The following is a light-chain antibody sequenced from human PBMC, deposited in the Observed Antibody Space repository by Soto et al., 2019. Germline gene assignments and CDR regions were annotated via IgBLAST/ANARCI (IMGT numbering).Light chain of an antibody. CDR1: QSISSY. CDR2: AAS. J-gene: IGKJ2*01. V-gene: IGKV1-39*01. Sequence: DIQMTQSPSSLSASVGDRVTITCRASQSISSYLNWYQQKPGKAPKLLIYAASSLQSGVPSRFSGSGSGTDFTLTTSSLQPEDFATYYCQQSYSTPPRYTFGQGTKLEIK. CDR3: QQSYSTPPRYT.